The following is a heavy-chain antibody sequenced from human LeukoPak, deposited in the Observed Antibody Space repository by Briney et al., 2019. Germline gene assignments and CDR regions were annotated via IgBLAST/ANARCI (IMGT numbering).Heavy chain of an antibody. D-gene: IGHD6-13*01. V-gene: IGHV3-20*04. CDR2: INWNGGSS. CDR3: ARASSSSWYFFYY. Sequence: GESLRLSCAATGFAFDDYGMSWVRQAPGKGLEWVSGINWNGGSSGYADSVKGRFTISTDNAKNSLYLQMNGLRAADTALYYCARASSSSWYFFYYWGQGTLVTVSS. CDR1: GFAFDDYG. J-gene: IGHJ4*02.